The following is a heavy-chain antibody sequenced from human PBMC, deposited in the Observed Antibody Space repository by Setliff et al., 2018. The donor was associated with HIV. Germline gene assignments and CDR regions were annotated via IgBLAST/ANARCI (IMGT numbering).Heavy chain of an antibody. CDR3: AKSYDGDGYHHVPFDY. CDR1: GFTFSGYG. V-gene: IGHV3-21*04. J-gene: IGHJ4*02. Sequence: PGGSLRLSCVASGFTFSGYGMNWVRQAPGKGLEWVSSISSSSSYIYYAVSVKGRFTISRDNSKNTLYLQMNSLRAEDTAVYYCAKSYDGDGYHHVPFDYWGQGTLVTVSS. CDR2: ISSSSSYI. D-gene: IGHD3-22*01.